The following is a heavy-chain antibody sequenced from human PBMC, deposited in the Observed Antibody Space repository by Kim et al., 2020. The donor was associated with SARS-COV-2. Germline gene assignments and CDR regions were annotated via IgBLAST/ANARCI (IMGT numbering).Heavy chain of an antibody. D-gene: IGHD6-6*01. V-gene: IGHV3-23*01. J-gene: IGHJ4*02. CDR3: AKDSSHYRFFDY. Sequence: YANSGKDRLTISRDNSKKTLYLHMNGLRPEDTAVYFCAKDSSHYRFFDYWGQGTLVTVSS.